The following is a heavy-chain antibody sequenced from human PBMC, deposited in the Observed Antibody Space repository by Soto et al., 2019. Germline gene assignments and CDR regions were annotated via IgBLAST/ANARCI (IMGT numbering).Heavy chain of an antibody. CDR3: ATGSRRVTTRLLAYYGMDV. J-gene: IGHJ6*02. CDR2: FDPEDGET. Sequence: QVPLVQSGAEVKKPGASEKDSCKVSGYTLTDLSMHWVRQAPGKGHEWMGGFDPEDGETIYAQKFQGRVTMTKDTSTDTAYMELSSLRSEDTAVYYCATGSRRVTTRLLAYYGMDVWGQGTTVTVSS. CDR1: GYTLTDLS. D-gene: IGHD4-17*01. V-gene: IGHV1-24*01.